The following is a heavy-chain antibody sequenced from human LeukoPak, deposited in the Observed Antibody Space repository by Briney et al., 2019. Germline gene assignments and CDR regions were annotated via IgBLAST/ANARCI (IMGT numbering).Heavy chain of an antibody. D-gene: IGHD3-10*01. CDR3: ARGKHYGPRNYYYGMDV. V-gene: IGHV4-34*01. CDR1: GGSFSGYY. Sequence: SETLSLTCAVYGGSFSGYYWSWIRQPPGKGLEWIGEINHSGSTNYNPSLKSRVTISVDTSKNQSSLKLSSVTAADTAVYYCARGKHYGPRNYYYGMDVWGQGTTVTVSS. CDR2: INHSGST. J-gene: IGHJ6*02.